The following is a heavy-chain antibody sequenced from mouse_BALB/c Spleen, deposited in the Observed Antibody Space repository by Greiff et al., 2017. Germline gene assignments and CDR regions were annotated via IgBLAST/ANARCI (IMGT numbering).Heavy chain of an antibody. CDR2: IWAGGST. V-gene: IGHV2-9*02. J-gene: IGHJ3*01. Sequence: VKLMESGPGLVAPSQSLSITCTVSGFSLTSYGVHWVRQPPGKGLEWLGVIWAGGSTNYNSALMSRLSISKDNSKSQVFLKMNSLQTDDTAMYYCARDQGDYGYAWFAYWGQGTLVTVSA. CDR3: ARDQGDYGYAWFAY. D-gene: IGHD1-2*01. CDR1: GFSLTSYG.